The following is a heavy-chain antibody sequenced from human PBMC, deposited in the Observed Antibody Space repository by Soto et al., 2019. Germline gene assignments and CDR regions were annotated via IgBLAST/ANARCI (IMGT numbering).Heavy chain of an antibody. CDR2: IGTAGDT. CDR1: GYTFTSYY. J-gene: IGHJ4*02. Sequence: SCKASGYTFTSYYMHWVRQAPGQGLEWVSAIGTAGDTYYPGSVKGRFTISRENAKNSFYLQMNSLRAEDTAVYYCARGWIFGVVTAPGASGFDYWGQGTLVTVSS. CDR3: ARGWIFGVVTAPGASGFDY. D-gene: IGHD3-3*01. V-gene: IGHV3-13*01.